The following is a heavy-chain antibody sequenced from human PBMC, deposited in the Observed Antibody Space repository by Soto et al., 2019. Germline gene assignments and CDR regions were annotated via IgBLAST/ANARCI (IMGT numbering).Heavy chain of an antibody. Sequence: QVQLVESGGGVVQPGRSLRLSCAASGFTFSAYAMHWVRQAPGKGLEWVAVISYDGNNKNYADSVKGRLAISRHNSKNTLYLQMNSLRAEDTDVYYCSRARLDTPALDYWGQGTLVTVSS. CDR1: GFTFSAYA. CDR2: ISYDGNNK. V-gene: IGHV3-30*09. D-gene: IGHD2-2*01. J-gene: IGHJ4*02. CDR3: SRARLDTPALDY.